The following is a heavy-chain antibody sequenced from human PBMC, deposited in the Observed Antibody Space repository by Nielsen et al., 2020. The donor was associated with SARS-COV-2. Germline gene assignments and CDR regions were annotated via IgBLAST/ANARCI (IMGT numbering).Heavy chain of an antibody. J-gene: IGHJ3*02. V-gene: IGHV3-30*02. D-gene: IGHD3-9*01. CDR3: ARANYDILTGYSYGAFDI. CDR1: GFTFSSYG. CDR2: IRYDGSNK. Sequence: GGSLRLSCAASGFTFSSYGMHWVRQAPGKGLEWVAFIRYDGSNKYYADSVKGRFTISRDNSKNTLYLQMNSLRAEDTAVYYCARANYDILTGYSYGAFDIWGQGTMVTVSS.